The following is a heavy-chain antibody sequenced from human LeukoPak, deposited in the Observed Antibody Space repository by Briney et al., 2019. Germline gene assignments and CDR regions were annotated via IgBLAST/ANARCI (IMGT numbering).Heavy chain of an antibody. CDR3: ARQLLWFGESKKHDAFDI. CDR1: GFSLSTSGMC. J-gene: IGHJ3*02. D-gene: IGHD3-10*01. V-gene: IGHV2-70*11. Sequence: SGPALVKPTQTLTLTCTFSGFSLSTSGMCVSWIRQPPGKALEWLARIDRDDDKYYSTSLKTRLTISKDTSKNQVVLTMTNMDPVDTATYYCARQLLWFGESKKHDAFDIWGQGTMVTVSS. CDR2: IDRDDDK.